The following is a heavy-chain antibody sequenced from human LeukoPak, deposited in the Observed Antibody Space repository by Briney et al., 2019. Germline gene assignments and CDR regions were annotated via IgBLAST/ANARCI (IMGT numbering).Heavy chain of an antibody. V-gene: IGHV1-2*06. D-gene: IGHD3/OR15-3a*01. CDR1: GYTFTGKF. Sequence: ASVKVSFKASGYTFTGKFIHWVRQAPGQGLEWMGRIDPNSGGTDYAQKFRGRVTMTRDTSTSTAYMDLSSLISDDTAVYYCARDREGLAYFDYWGQGTLVTVSS. CDR3: ARDREGLAYFDY. CDR2: IDPNSGGT. J-gene: IGHJ4*02.